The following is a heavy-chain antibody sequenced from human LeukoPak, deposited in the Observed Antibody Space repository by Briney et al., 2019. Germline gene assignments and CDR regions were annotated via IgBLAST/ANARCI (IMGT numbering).Heavy chain of an antibody. CDR3: ASLIAARYYYYGMDV. CDR2: INHSGST. D-gene: IGHD6-6*01. J-gene: IGHJ6*02. Sequence: SETLSLTCTVSGGSISSYYWSWIRQPPGKGLEWIGEINHSGSTNYNPSLKSRVTISVDTSKNQFSLKLSSVTAADTAVYYCASLIAARYYYYGMDVWGQGTTVTVSS. CDR1: GGSISSYY. V-gene: IGHV4-34*01.